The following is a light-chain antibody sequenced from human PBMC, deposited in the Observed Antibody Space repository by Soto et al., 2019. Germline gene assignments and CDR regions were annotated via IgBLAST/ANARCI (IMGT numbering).Light chain of an antibody. V-gene: IGKV1-5*03. J-gene: IGKJ2*01. CDR3: QQYNDSFPYT. CDR2: AAS. Sequence: DSQMTQSPSTLSASVGDRVTITCRASQSISRWLAWYQQKPGTAPKLLIYAASTLESGVPSRFSGSRSGTEFTLTVSSLQPDDFATYYCQQYNDSFPYTFGQGTKVDIK. CDR1: QSISRW.